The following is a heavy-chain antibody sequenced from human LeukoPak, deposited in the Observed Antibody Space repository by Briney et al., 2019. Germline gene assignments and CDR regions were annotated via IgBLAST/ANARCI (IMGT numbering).Heavy chain of an antibody. CDR2: IYYTGGT. J-gene: IGHJ1*01. CDR3: ARVGHYYDRSGYHKSRQH. CDR1: GGSITSSSYY. Sequence: SETLSLTCSVSGGSITSSSYYWGWIRQPPEKGLEWIGSIYYTGGTYYSPSLKSRVTTSVDTSKNQFSLKLSSVTAADTAVYYCARVGHYYDRSGYHKSRQHWGHG. D-gene: IGHD3-22*01. V-gene: IGHV4-39*01.